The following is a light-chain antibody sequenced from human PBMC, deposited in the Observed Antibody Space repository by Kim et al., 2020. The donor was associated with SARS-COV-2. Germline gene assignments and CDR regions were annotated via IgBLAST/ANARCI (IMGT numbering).Light chain of an antibody. Sequence: GDRVTITCRASQSVSHYLAWYQHKPGKAPKLLVYDASSLEGGVPSRFSGSGSGTELTPTITSLQPDDFATYYCHQYGSSPWSFGQGTKV. CDR2: DAS. CDR1: QSVSHY. J-gene: IGKJ1*01. V-gene: IGKV1-5*01. CDR3: HQYGSSPWS.